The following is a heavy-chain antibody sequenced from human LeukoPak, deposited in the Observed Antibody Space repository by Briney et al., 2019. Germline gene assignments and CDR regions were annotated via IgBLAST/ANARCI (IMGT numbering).Heavy chain of an antibody. CDR3: AKDRSALGLGNGMDV. Sequence: GGSLRLSCAASGFTFRGFLMSWVRQTPGKGLEWVANIKQDESEKYYADAVKGRFTISRDNTKNSLSLQMNSLRAEDTAVYYCAKDRSALGLGNGMDVWGQGTTVTVSS. J-gene: IGHJ6*02. D-gene: IGHD3-16*01. CDR1: GFTFRGFL. CDR2: IKQDESEK. V-gene: IGHV3-7*03.